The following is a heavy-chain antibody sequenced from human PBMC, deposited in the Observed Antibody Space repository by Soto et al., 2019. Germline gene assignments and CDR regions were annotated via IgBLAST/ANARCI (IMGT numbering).Heavy chain of an antibody. CDR2: ISGDGGST. CDR3: AKDEAAAGAEYFQH. V-gene: IGHV3-43*02. CDR1: GFTFDDYA. D-gene: IGHD6-13*01. Sequence: GGSLRLSCAASGFTFDDYAMHWVRQAPGKGLEWVSLISGDGGSTYYADSVKGRFTISRDNSKKSLYLQMNSLRTEDTALYYCAKDEAAAGAEYFQHWGQGTLVTVSS. J-gene: IGHJ1*01.